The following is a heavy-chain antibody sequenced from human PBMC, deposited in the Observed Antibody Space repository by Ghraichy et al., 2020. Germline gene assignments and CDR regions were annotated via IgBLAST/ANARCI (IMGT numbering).Heavy chain of an antibody. D-gene: IGHD5-12*01. CDR2: ISSSGGST. V-gene: IGHV3-23*01. CDR1: GFTFSSYA. Sequence: GGSLRLSCAASGFTFSSYAMSWVRQAPGKGLEWVSAISSSGGSTYYADSVKGRFTISRDNSKNTLYLQMNSLRAEDTAVYYCAKDGVIVATISSACDYWGQGTLVTVSS. CDR3: AKDGVIVATISSACDY. J-gene: IGHJ4*02.